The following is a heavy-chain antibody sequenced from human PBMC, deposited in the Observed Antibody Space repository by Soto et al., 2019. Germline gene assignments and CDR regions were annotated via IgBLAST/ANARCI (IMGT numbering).Heavy chain of an antibody. Sequence: SETLSLTCTVSGGSISSYYWSWIRQPPGKGLEWIGYIYYSGSTNYNPSLKSRVTISVDTSKNQFSLKLSSVTAADTAVYYCAREDNWAWFDPWGQGTLVTVSS. D-gene: IGHD1-20*01. J-gene: IGHJ5*02. V-gene: IGHV4-59*01. CDR2: IYYSGST. CDR1: GGSISSYY. CDR3: AREDNWAWFDP.